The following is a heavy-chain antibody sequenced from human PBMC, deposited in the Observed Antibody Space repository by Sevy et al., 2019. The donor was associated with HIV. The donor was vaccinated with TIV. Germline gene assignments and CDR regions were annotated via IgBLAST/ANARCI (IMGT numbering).Heavy chain of an antibody. CDR1: GDTFSNYA. V-gene: IGHV1-69*13. CDR3: AGSYFDSSGYSALYYYGMDV. Sequence: ASVKVSCKASGDTFSNYAISWVRQAPGQGLEWMGGFIPMFDTANYALKFQGKVTLTADGSTTTAYMELSSLRSDDTAVYYCAGSYFDSSGYSALYYYGMDVWGQGTTVTVSS. D-gene: IGHD3-22*01. CDR2: FIPMFDTA. J-gene: IGHJ6*02.